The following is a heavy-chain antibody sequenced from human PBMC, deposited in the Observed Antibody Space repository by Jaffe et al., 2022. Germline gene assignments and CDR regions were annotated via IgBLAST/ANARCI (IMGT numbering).Heavy chain of an antibody. J-gene: IGHJ4*02. CDR2: ISGSGGST. V-gene: IGHV3-23*01. D-gene: IGHD3-16*01. CDR3: AKVLTYYDYIWGSPSIYYFDY. CDR1: GFTFSSYA. Sequence: EVQLLESGGGLVQPGGSLRLSCAASGFTFSSYAMSWVRQAPGKGLEWVSAISGSGGSTYYADSVKGRFTISRDNSKNTLYLQMNSLRAEDTAVYYCAKVLTYYDYIWGSPSIYYFDYWGQGTLVTVSS.